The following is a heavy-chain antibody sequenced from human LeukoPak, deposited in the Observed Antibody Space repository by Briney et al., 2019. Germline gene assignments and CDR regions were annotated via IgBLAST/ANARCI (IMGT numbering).Heavy chain of an antibody. CDR3: AKGIRYFDWLSFFDP. CDR1: GFTFDDYA. V-gene: IGHV3-9*01. CDR2: TSWNSGSI. Sequence: GGSLRLSCAASGFTFDDYAMHWVRQAPGKGLEWVSGTSWNSGSIGYADSVKGRFTISRDNAKNSLYLQMNSLRAEDTALYYCAKGIRYFDWLSFFDPWGQGTLVTVSS. D-gene: IGHD3-9*01. J-gene: IGHJ5*02.